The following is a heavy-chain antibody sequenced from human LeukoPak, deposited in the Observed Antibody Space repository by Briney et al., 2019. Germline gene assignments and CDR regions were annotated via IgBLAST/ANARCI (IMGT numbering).Heavy chain of an antibody. CDR3: TRHGYSYGLDY. D-gene: IGHD5-18*01. CDR2: IRSKANSYAT. CDR1: GFTFSGSA. V-gene: IGHV3-73*01. J-gene: IGHJ4*02. Sequence: GGSLRLSCAASGFTFSGSAMHWVRQASGKGLEWVGRIRSKANSYATAYAASVKGRFTISRDDSKNTAYLQMNSLKTEDTAVYYCTRHGYSYGLDYWGQGTLVTVSS.